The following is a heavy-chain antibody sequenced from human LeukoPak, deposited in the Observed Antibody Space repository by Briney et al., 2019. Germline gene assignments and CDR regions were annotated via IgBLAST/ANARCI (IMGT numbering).Heavy chain of an antibody. J-gene: IGHJ4*02. CDR1: GGTFSSYA. V-gene: IGHV1-69*13. CDR2: IIPIFGTA. CDR3: ARDALKDGYNYVGY. Sequence: SVKVSCKASGGTFSSYAISWVRQAPGQGLEWMGGIIPIFGTANYAQKFQGRVTITADASTSTAYMELSSLRSEDTAVYYCARDALKDGYNYVGYWGQGTLVTVSS. D-gene: IGHD5-24*01.